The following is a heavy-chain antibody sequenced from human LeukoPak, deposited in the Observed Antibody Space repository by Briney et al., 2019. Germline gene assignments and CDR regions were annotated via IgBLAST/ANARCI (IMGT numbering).Heavy chain of an antibody. CDR2: IYYSGST. CDR1: GGSISRYY. D-gene: IGHD3-16*01. J-gene: IGHJ4*02. CDR3: TRGAGRLIDY. V-gene: IGHV4-59*01. Sequence: SETLSLTCTVSGGSISRYYWSWIRQPPGKGLEWIGYIYYSGSTNYNPSLKSRVTISVDTSKEQFSLKVNSVTAADTAVYYCTRGAGRLIDYWGQGILVTVSS.